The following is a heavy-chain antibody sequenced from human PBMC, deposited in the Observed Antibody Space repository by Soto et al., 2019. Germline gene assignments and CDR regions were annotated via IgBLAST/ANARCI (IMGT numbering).Heavy chain of an antibody. D-gene: IGHD3-3*01. J-gene: IGHJ6*02. CDR2: ISYDGSNK. CDR3: ARALHVPYYDFWSGYYGPNYYYGMDV. CDR1: GFTFSSYA. Sequence: QVQLVESGGGVVQPGRSLRLSCAASGFTFSSYAMHWVRQAPGKGLEWVAVISYDGSNKYYADSVKGRFTISRDNSKNTLYRQMNSLRAEDTAVYYCARALHVPYYDFWSGYYGPNYYYGMDVWGQGTTVTVSS. V-gene: IGHV3-30-3*01.